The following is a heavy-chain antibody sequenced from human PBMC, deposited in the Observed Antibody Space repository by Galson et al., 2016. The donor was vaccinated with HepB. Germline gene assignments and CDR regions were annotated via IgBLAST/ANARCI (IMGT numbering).Heavy chain of an antibody. D-gene: IGHD6-19*01. CDR1: GGSFGNYY. Sequence: ETLSLTCAVSGGSFGNYYWSWIRQSPEKGLEWIGEINHGGSTNYNPSLKSRVAISVDTSRKQFFLKVTSVTAADTAVYYCARGYFWVLAVAGWYFDLWGRGTLVTVST. V-gene: IGHV4-34*01. CDR2: INHGGST. CDR3: ARGYFWVLAVAGWYFDL. J-gene: IGHJ2*01.